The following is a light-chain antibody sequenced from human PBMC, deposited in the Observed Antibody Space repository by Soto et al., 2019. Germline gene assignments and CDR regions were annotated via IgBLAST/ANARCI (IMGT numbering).Light chain of an antibody. Sequence: QPVLTQPPSVSGAPGQRVTISCTGSSSNIGAGYDVHWYQQLPGTAPKLLIYGNSNRPSGVPDRFPGSKSGTSASLAITGLQAEDEADYYCQSYDSSLRGVVFGGGTKLTVL. CDR3: QSYDSSLRGVV. J-gene: IGLJ2*01. V-gene: IGLV1-40*01. CDR1: SSNIGAGYD. CDR2: GNS.